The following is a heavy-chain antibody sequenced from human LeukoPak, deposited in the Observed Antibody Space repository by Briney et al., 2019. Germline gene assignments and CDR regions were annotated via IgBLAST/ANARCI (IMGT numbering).Heavy chain of an antibody. Sequence: PGGSLRLSCAASGFTFSSYGIHWVRQAPGKGLEWVAFIRYDGSNKYYADSVKGRFTISRDNSKNTLYLQMNSLGAEDTAVYYCAKDKAPPYCGVDCRDVFDIWGQGTMVTVSS. J-gene: IGHJ3*02. V-gene: IGHV3-30*02. CDR2: IRYDGSNK. D-gene: IGHD2-21*02. CDR1: GFTFSSYG. CDR3: AKDKAPPYCGVDCRDVFDI.